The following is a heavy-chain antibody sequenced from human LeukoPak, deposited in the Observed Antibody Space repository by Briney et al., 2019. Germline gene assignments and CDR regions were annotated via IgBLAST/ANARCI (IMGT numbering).Heavy chain of an antibody. Sequence: KPSGTLSLTCAVYGGSFSGYYWSWIRQPPGKGLEWIGEINHSGSTNYNPSLKSRVTISVDASKNQFSLKLSSVTAADTAVYYCARHISITMIVVVITSAFDIWGQGTMVTVSS. CDR3: ARHISITMIVVVITSAFDI. CDR2: INHSGST. J-gene: IGHJ3*02. V-gene: IGHV4-34*01. CDR1: GGSFSGYY. D-gene: IGHD3-22*01.